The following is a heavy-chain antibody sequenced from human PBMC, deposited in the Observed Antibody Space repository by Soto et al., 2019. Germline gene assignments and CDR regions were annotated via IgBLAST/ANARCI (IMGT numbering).Heavy chain of an antibody. V-gene: IGHV4-39*01. Sequence: TSETLSLTCTVSGGSITSSYYWGWIRQPPGKGLEWIGSIYYSGSTYYNPSLKSRVTISVDTSKNQFSLKLSSVTAADTAVYYCARHHPHHYDSSGYFDYWGQGTLVTVSS. CDR2: IYYSGST. CDR3: ARHHPHHYDSSGYFDY. CDR1: GGSITSSYY. D-gene: IGHD3-22*01. J-gene: IGHJ4*02.